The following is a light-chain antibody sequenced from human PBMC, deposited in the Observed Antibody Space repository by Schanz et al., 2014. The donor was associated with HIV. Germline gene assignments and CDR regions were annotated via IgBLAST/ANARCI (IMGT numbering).Light chain of an antibody. CDR3: QYFGNSGGT. V-gene: IGKV3-20*01. CDR2: GAS. CDR1: QSVSSSY. Sequence: EIVLTQSPGTLSLSPGERATLSCRASQSVSSSYLAWYQQKPGQAPRLLIYGASSRATGIPDRFSGSGSGTDFTLTISRLEPEDVAVYFCQYFGNSGGTFGGGTKVEIK. J-gene: IGKJ4*01.